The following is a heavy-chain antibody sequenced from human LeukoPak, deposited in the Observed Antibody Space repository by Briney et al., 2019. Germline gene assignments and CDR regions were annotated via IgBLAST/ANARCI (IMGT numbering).Heavy chain of an antibody. D-gene: IGHD3-22*01. J-gene: IGHJ6*02. Sequence: GGSLRLSCAVSGFTFGSCWMNWVRQTPGKGLEWVANINQDGSQKFYVDSVKGRFTISRDNSKMTLTLQMNSLRAEDTAVYYCAKRLKRNYYYHYAMDVWGQGTTVTVSS. V-gene: IGHV3-7*03. CDR2: INQDGSQK. CDR3: AKRLKRNYYYHYAMDV. CDR1: GFTFGSCW.